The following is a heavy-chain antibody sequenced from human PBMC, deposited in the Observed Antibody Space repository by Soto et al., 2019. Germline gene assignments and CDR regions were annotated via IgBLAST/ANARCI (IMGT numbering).Heavy chain of an antibody. D-gene: IGHD1-1*01. CDR1: GSSINSPSYY. J-gene: IGHJ4*02. CDR3: ARLPRITTFLRDY. Sequence: SETLSSTWSVSGSSINSPSYYWGLIRQPPWKWLEWIGSICYIGSTYYNSSLKRRVTIFIDTSRNQFSLKVNSVTAADTAVYFCARLPRITTFLRDYWGQGTLVTVSS. V-gene: IGHV4-39*01. CDR2: ICYIGST.